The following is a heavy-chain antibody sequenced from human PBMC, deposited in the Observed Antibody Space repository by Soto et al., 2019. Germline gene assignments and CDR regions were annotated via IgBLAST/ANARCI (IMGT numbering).Heavy chain of an antibody. V-gene: IGHV4-34*01. J-gene: IGHJ6*02. CDR3: ARGHLRGSSGCYPPRSYYYYYYGMDV. CDR1: GGSFNGYY. CDR2: IKHSGST. Sequence: PSETLSLTCAVYGGSFNGYYWTWIRQPPGKGLEWIGEIKHSGSTNYNPSLKSRVTISVDTSKNQFSLKLSSVTAADTAVYYCARGHLRGSSGCYPPRSYYYYYYGMDVWGQGTTVTVSS. D-gene: IGHD6-19*01.